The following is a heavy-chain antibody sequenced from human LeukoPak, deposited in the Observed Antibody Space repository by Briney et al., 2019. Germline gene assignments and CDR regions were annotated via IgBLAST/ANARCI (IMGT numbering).Heavy chain of an antibody. V-gene: IGHV3-53*01. CDR1: EFTVSRNY. D-gene: IGHD5-24*01. J-gene: IGHJ4*02. Sequence: PGGSLRLSCTASEFTVSRNYMLWVRQAPGKGLEWVSLIFSIGDTHYADSVKARFTISRDTSKTTASLQLKSLRVEDTAMYYCTRDQMNYWGQGGLVTVS. CDR2: IFSIGDT. CDR3: TRDQMNY.